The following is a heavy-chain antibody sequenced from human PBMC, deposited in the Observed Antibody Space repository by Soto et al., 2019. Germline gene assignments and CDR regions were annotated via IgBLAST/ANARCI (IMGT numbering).Heavy chain of an antibody. CDR2: ISGSGIAT. CDR3: AKDAISMVRGTSNWFDP. J-gene: IGHJ5*02. D-gene: IGHD3-10*01. Sequence: PGGSLRLSCAASGFTFSDYAMSWVRQAPGKGLEWISAISGSGIATYYADSVKGRSTISRDNSKNTLYLQMNGLRAEDTAVYYCAKDAISMVRGTSNWFDPWGQGTLVTVSS. V-gene: IGHV3-23*01. CDR1: GFTFSDYA.